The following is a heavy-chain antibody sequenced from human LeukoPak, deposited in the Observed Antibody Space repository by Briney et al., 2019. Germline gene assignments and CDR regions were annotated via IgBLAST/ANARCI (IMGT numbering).Heavy chain of an antibody. CDR2: IYHSGST. CDR3: ARTMVRRFDY. J-gene: IGHJ4*02. D-gene: IGHD3-10*01. Sequence: SETLSLTCTVSGYSISSGYCWGWIRQPPGKGLEWIGSIYHSGSTYYNPSLKSRVTISVDTSKNQFSLKLSSVTAADTAVYYCARTMVRRFDYWGQGTLVTVSS. CDR1: GYSISSGYC. V-gene: IGHV4-38-2*02.